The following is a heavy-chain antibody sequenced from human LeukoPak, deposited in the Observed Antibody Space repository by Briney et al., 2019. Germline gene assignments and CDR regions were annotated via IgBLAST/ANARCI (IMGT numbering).Heavy chain of an antibody. D-gene: IGHD2-2*01. V-gene: IGHV1-58*02. Sequence: SVKVSCKASGFTFISSAMQWVRQARGQRLEWIGWIVVGSGNTNYAQKFQERVTITRDMSTSTAYMELSSLRSEDTAVYYCAADPYCSSTSCYEGFYYYYGMDVWGQGTTVTVSS. CDR1: GFTFISSA. CDR2: IVVGSGNT. CDR3: AADPYCSSTSCYEGFYYYYGMDV. J-gene: IGHJ6*02.